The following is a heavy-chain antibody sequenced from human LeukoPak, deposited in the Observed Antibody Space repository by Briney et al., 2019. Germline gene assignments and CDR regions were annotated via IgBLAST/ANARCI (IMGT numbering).Heavy chain of an antibody. J-gene: IGHJ4*02. Sequence: GGSLGLSCAASGFTFDDYGMHWVRQVPGKGLEWVSLISGDGDSTYYADSVKGRFTISRDNSKNSLFLQMNSLTTEDTALYYCAKDYDSSGYFLSFFDSWGQGTLVTVSS. CDR3: AKDYDSSGYFLSFFDS. CDR1: GFTFDDYG. CDR2: ISGDGDST. V-gene: IGHV3-43*02. D-gene: IGHD3-22*01.